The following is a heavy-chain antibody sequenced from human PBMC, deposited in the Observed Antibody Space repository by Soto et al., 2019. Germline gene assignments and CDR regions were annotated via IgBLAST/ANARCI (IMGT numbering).Heavy chain of an antibody. V-gene: IGHV1-3*01. CDR3: ARGADDFWSGLIRGYLDY. CDR2: INAGSGNT. J-gene: IGHJ4*02. D-gene: IGHD3-3*01. Sequence: ASVKVSCKASGYTSTNYGMHWVRQAPGQRLEWMGWINAGSGNTKYSQKFQGRVTMTTDTSTSTAYMELRSLRSDDTAVYYCARGADDFWSGLIRGYLDYWGQGTLVTVSS. CDR1: GYTSTNYG.